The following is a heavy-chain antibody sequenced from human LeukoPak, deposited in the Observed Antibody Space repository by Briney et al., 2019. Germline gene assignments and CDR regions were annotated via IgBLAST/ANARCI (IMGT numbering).Heavy chain of an antibody. CDR2: INPSGDST. CDR3: ARGAQQLAPLDS. CDR1: GYTFTSYY. J-gene: IGHJ4*02. D-gene: IGHD6-13*01. Sequence: ASVKVSCKASGYTFTSYYMHWVRQAPGQGLEWMGIINPSGDSTTYAQKFQGRVTMTRDTSTSTVYMELSSLRSEDTAVYNCARGAQQLAPLDSWGQGTLVTVSS. V-gene: IGHV1-46*01.